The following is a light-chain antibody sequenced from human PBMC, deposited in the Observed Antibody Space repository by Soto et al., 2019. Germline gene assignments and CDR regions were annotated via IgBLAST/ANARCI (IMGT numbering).Light chain of an antibody. CDR2: DVT. CDR3: SSYAGSQSLV. Sequence: QSALTQPPSASGSPGQSVTISCTGTSSDVGGYNYVSWYQQHPGKVPKLMIYDVTKRPSGVPDRFSGSKSGNTASLIVSGLQAEDEADYYCSSYAGSQSLVFGGGTQLTVL. CDR1: SSDVGGYNY. V-gene: IGLV2-8*01. J-gene: IGLJ7*01.